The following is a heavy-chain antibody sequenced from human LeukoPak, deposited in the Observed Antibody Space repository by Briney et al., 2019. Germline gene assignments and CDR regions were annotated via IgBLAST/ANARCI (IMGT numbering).Heavy chain of an antibody. CDR1: GYTFPSYF. V-gene: IGHV1-46*01. Sequence: ASVKVSCKAAGYTFPSYFMHWVRQAPGQGLEWMGIINPTGGSTTYAQKFQGRVTMTRDTSTSTVYMELSSLRSEDTAVYYCARVRVGSWYYFDYWGQGTLVTVSS. D-gene: IGHD6-13*01. CDR2: INPTGGST. CDR3: ARVRVGSWYYFDY. J-gene: IGHJ4*02.